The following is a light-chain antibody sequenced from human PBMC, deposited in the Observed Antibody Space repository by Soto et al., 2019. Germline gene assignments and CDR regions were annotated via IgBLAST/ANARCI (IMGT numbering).Light chain of an antibody. CDR3: QQYKSFLT. Sequence: DIQMTKSPSALSAAVGDRVTITCRASQNINNWLAWYQQKPGKAPKLLIYDASSLETGVPPRFGGSGSGTEFTLILSGLQPDDLATYYCQQYKSFLTFGQGTKLDIK. CDR2: DAS. J-gene: IGKJ1*01. V-gene: IGKV1-5*01. CDR1: QNINNW.